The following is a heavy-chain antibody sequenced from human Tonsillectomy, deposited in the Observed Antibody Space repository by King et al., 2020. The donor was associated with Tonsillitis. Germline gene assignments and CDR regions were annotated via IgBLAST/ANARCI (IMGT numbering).Heavy chain of an antibody. CDR1: GFRFSSYV. CDR3: AKGGPVATRPFDY. Sequence: VQLVESGGGLVQPGGSLRLSCAASGFRFSSYVMSWVRQAPGKGLEWVTGISGSGGSTYYADSVKGRFTISRDNSKNTLYVQMNSLRAEDTAVYYCAKGGPVATRPFDYWGQGILATVSS. J-gene: IGHJ4*02. V-gene: IGHV3-23*04. D-gene: IGHD5-12*01. CDR2: ISGSGGST.